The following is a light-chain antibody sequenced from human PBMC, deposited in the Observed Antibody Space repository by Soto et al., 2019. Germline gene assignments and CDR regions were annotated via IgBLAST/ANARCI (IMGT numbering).Light chain of an antibody. J-gene: IGLJ1*01. V-gene: IGLV3-21*02. CDR2: NDA. CDR1: NIGSNP. CDR3: QVWDSNGGHYV. Sequence: VLTQPPSASGTPGQRVTISCSGGDSNIGSNPVYWYQQRPGQAPVLVVFNDADRPSGIPERFSGSNSGNSATLTISRVDAGDEADYYCQVWDSNGGHYVFGSGTKLTVL.